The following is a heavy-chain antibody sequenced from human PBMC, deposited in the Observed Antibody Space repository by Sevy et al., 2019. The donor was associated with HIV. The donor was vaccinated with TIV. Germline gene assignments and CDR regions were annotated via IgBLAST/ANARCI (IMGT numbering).Heavy chain of an antibody. CDR3: ARGGSDALDF. J-gene: IGHJ3*01. Sequence: GGSLSLSCAASGFTFSSYDMHWVRHSTGKGLEWVSVIGSVGETRYADSVKGRFTISRENTKNSLYLQMNSLRAGDTAVYYCARGGSDALDFWGQGTMVTVSS. CDR1: GFTFSSYD. V-gene: IGHV3-13*01. CDR2: IGSVGET. D-gene: IGHD5-12*01.